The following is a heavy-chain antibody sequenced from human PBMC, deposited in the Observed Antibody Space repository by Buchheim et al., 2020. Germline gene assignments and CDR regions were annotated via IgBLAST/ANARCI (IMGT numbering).Heavy chain of an antibody. CDR3: ARDGYCGGDCYSWVGASFDY. J-gene: IGHJ4*02. CDR1: GGTFSSYT. Sequence: QVQLVQSGAEVKKPGFSVKVSCKASGGTFSSYTISWVRQAPGQGLEWMGRIIPILGIANYAQKFQGRVTITADKSTSTAYMELSSLRSEDTAVYYCARDGYCGGDCYSWVGASFDYWGQGTL. V-gene: IGHV1-69*08. D-gene: IGHD2-21*02. CDR2: IIPILGIA.